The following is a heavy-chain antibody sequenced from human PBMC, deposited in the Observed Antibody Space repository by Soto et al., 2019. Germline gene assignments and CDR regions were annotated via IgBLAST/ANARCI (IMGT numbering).Heavy chain of an antibody. CDR1: GYTFTTYY. CDR3: AKGNDPPYYDYGLAV. V-gene: IGHV1-46*03. CDR2: INPSSGSA. J-gene: IGHJ6*02. Sequence: QVQLVQPGAEVREPGASVKISCKASGYTFTTYYIHCVRQAPGQGLEWMGIINPSSGSAGYAQKLQVSVTMTRNTTTNTFYMELSSLRSEDTAVYYCAKGNDPPYYDYGLAVWLQGTTVTLS. D-gene: IGHD1-1*01.